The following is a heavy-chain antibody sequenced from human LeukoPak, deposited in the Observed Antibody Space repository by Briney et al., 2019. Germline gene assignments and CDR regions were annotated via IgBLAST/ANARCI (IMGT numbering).Heavy chain of an antibody. CDR1: GFTFSSYA. Sequence: GRSLRLSCAASGFTFSSYAMSWVRQAPGKGLEWVSVISGSGGSTYYADSVKGRFTISRDNSKNTLYLHMNSLRGEDTAVYYCAKRYYGSATYYAFDYWGQGTLVTVSS. CDR2: ISGSGGST. CDR3: AKRYYGSATYYAFDY. V-gene: IGHV3-23*01. J-gene: IGHJ4*02. D-gene: IGHD3-10*01.